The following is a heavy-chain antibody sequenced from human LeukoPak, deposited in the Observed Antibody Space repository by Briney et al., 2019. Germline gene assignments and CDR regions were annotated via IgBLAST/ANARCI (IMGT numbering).Heavy chain of an antibody. V-gene: IGHV1-2*06. J-gene: IGHJ4*02. Sequence: GASVKVSCKASGYTFTGHYIHWVRQAPGQGLEWMGRVNPNSGGTNYAQKFQGRVTMTSDTSTSTAYMELSRLRSDDTAVYYCARGLIVSTGTDYWGQGTLVTVSS. CDR1: GYTFTGHY. CDR2: VNPNSGGT. D-gene: IGHD6-13*01. CDR3: ARGLIVSTGTDY.